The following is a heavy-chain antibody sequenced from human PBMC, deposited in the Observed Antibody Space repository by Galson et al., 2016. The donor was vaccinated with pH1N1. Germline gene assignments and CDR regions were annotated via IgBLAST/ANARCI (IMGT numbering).Heavy chain of an antibody. CDR3: AKVPHSSGWYSKAPSTFDI. CDR2: ISYDGRET. CDR1: GFSFRFYG. J-gene: IGHJ3*02. D-gene: IGHD6-19*01. V-gene: IGHV3-30*18. Sequence: SLRLSCAASGFSFRFYGLHWVRQAPGKGLEWVAVISYDGRETSSADTVKGRFTISRDNSRNTLYLQMYSLKTEDTAVYYCAKVPHSSGWYSKAPSTFDIWGQGTMVTVSS.